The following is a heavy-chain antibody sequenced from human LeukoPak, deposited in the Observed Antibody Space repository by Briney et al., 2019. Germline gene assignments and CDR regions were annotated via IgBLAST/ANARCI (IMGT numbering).Heavy chain of an antibody. Sequence: ASVKVSCKASGYTFTSYAMNWVRQAPGQGLEWMGWINTNTGNPTYAQGFTGRFVFSLDTSVSTAYLQISSLKAEDTAVYYCARDLTTVTSNWFDPWGQGTLVTVSS. CDR1: GYTFTSYA. J-gene: IGHJ5*02. V-gene: IGHV7-4-1*02. CDR3: ARDLTTVTSNWFDP. D-gene: IGHD4-17*01. CDR2: INTNTGNP.